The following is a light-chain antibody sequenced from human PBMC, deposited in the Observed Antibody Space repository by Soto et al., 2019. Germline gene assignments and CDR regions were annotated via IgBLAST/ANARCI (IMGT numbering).Light chain of an antibody. CDR3: AGWDDSISGPV. CDR1: SSNIGSNY. Sequence: QSVLTQPPSASGTPGQTVSISGSGTSSNIGSNYLDWYQQLPGTAPKLLIYRNNQRPSAVPDRFSASKSGTSASLAISWRRSEDEADYYCAGWDDSISGPVFGGGTKVTVL. CDR2: RNN. V-gene: IGLV1-47*01. J-gene: IGLJ2*01.